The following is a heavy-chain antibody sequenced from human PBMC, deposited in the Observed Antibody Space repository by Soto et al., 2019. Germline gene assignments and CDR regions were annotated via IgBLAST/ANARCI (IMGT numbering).Heavy chain of an antibody. CDR3: TRERVVTVTLDY. V-gene: IGHV1-18*04. Sequence: ASVKVSCKASGYTFTSYGISWVRQAPGQGLEWMGWISAYNGNTNYAQKLQGRVTMTTDTSTSTAYMELRSLRSDDTAVYYCTRERVVTVTLDYWGQGPLVTVSS. CDR1: GYTFTSYG. CDR2: ISAYNGNT. J-gene: IGHJ4*02. D-gene: IGHD4-17*01.